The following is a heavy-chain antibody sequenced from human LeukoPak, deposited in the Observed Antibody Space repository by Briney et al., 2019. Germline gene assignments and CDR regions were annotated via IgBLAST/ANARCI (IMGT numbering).Heavy chain of an antibody. J-gene: IGHJ4*02. Sequence: SETLSLTCTVSGGSISSYYWSWIRQPPGKRLEWIGYIYYSGSTNYNPSLKSRVTISVDTSKNQFSLKLSSVTAADTAVYYCARGGGYDDYFDYWGQGTLVTVSS. CDR3: ARGGGYDDYFDY. V-gene: IGHV4-59*08. D-gene: IGHD5-12*01. CDR2: IYYSGST. CDR1: GGSISSYY.